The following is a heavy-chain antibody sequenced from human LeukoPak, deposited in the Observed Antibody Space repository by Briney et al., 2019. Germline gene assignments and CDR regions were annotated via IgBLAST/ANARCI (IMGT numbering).Heavy chain of an antibody. CDR1: GGSISNTIYY. Sequence: SETLSLTCTVSGGSISNTIYYWGWIRQPPGKGLEWIGSIYYTGSTSYNPSLKSRVTISVDTSKNQFSLSLSSATAADTAVYYCARDRGYQMVDPWGQGTLVTVSS. D-gene: IGHD5-12*01. CDR2: IYYTGST. V-gene: IGHV4-39*02. J-gene: IGHJ5*02. CDR3: ARDRGYQMVDP.